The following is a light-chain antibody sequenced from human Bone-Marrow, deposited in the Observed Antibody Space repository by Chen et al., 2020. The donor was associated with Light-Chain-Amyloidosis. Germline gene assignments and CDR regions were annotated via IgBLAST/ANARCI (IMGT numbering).Light chain of an antibody. V-gene: IGLV3-25*03. CDR1: DLPTKY. CDR2: RDT. J-gene: IGLJ2*01. CDR3: QSADSSGTYEVI. Sequence: SYELTQPPSVSVSLGQTARITCSGDDLPTKYAYWYQQKPGQAPVLVIHRDTDRPSGISERFSGSSSGTTATLTISGVQAEDEADYHCQSADSSGTYEVIFGGGTKLTVL.